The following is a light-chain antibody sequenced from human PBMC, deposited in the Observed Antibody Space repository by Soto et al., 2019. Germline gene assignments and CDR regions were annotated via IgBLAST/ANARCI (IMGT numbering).Light chain of an antibody. J-gene: IGLJ2*01. CDR2: ANT. CDR1: SSNIGAGYN. V-gene: IGLV1-40*01. CDR3: QSYDSSLSEGV. Sequence: QPVLTQPPSVSGAPGQTGTISCTGSSSNIGAGYNVHWYQQLPGTAPKLLIYANTNRPSGVPDRFSGSKSGTSASLAITGVRAEDEADYYCQSYDSSLSEGVFGGGT.